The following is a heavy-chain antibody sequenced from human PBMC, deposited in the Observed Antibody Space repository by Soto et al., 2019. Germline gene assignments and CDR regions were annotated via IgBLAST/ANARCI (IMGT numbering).Heavy chain of an antibody. CDR1: GGTFSSYA. Sequence: QVQLVQSGAEVKKPGSSVKVSCKASGGTFSSYAISWVRQAPGQGVEWMGEIIPIFGTANYAQKFQGRVTITADESTSTAYMELSSLRSEDTAVYYCARDRGPSSGYYPYWFDPWGQGTLVTVCS. CDR2: IIPIFGTA. V-gene: IGHV1-69*12. CDR3: ARDRGPSSGYYPYWFDP. J-gene: IGHJ5*02. D-gene: IGHD3-22*01.